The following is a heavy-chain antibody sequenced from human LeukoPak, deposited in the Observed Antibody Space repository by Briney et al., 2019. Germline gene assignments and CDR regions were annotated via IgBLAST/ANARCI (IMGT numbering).Heavy chain of an antibody. CDR2: LSASGGLT. D-gene: IGHD4-11*01. CDR1: GFTFSSYE. J-gene: IGHJ4*02. Sequence: GGSLRLSCAASGFTFSSYEMNWVRQAPGKGLEWVSGLSASGGLTYYSDSVKGRFTISRDNSKNTLYLQMNSLRADDTAVYYCAKGGSSYSEMDYWGQGTLVTVSS. V-gene: IGHV3-23*01. CDR3: AKGGSSYSEMDY.